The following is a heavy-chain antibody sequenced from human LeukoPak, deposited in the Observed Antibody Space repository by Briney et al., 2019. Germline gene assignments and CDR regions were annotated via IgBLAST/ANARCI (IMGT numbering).Heavy chain of an antibody. CDR2: IYTSGST. CDR3: ARHRDCTNGVCYSLHYYYMDV. J-gene: IGHJ6*03. CDR1: GGSISRYY. D-gene: IGHD2-8*01. Sequence: SETLSLTCTVSGGSISRYYWSWIRQPPGKGLEWIGYIYTSGSTNYNPSLKSRVTISVDTSKNQSSLKLSSVTAADTAVYYCARHRDCTNGVCYSLHYYYMDVWGKGTTVTVSS. V-gene: IGHV4-4*09.